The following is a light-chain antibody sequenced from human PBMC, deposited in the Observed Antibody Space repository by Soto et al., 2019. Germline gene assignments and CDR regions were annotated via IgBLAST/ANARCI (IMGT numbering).Light chain of an antibody. CDR3: QQYYKWPQT. CDR1: QSVSTRS. Sequence: IELTHSPGTLSLSPGQRAPLSCRSSQSVSTRSLAWYQQKPGQAPRLLISGASSRAADIPARFSGSGSGTEFTFTITSLQSEDFAVYYCQQYYKWPQTFGQGTKVDIK. CDR2: GAS. V-gene: IGKV3D-15*01. J-gene: IGKJ1*01.